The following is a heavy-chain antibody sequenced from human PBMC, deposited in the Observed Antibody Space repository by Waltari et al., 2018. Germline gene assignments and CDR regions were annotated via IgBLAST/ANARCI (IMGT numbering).Heavy chain of an antibody. CDR3: AGLYSSGWYPIDY. CDR2: ICPGDSET. V-gene: IGHV5-51*01. D-gene: IGHD6-19*01. J-gene: IGHJ4*02. CDR1: GYSFTTYW. Sequence: EVQLVQSGAEVKKPGESLKISCKGSGYSFTTYWVGWVRQMPGKGLAWMGIICPGDSETSYSPSFQGEVTISADKASSTAYRQWSSLKASDTAMYYCAGLYSSGWYPIDYWGQGTLVTVSS.